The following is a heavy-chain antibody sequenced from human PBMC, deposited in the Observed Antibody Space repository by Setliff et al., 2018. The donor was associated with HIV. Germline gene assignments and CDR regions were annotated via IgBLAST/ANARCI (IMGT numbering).Heavy chain of an antibody. D-gene: IGHD1-26*01. CDR3: ARGRLMGSSVLFFDF. CDR1: GGSISNYY. V-gene: IGHV4-59*08. Sequence: SETLSLTCTVSGGSISNYYWSWIRQPPGKGLEWIGHVYSRGNTDYNPSLASRVSILMSTSEIQFSLTLNSVTAADTAKYYCARGRLMGSSVLFFDFWGQGILVTVS. CDR2: VYSRGNT. J-gene: IGHJ4*02.